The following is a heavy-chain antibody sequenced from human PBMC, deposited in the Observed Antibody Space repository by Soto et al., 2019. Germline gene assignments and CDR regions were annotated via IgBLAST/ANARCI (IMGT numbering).Heavy chain of an antibody. Sequence: EVQLLASGGGMVEPRGSLKLSCAASGFSFGTYVMNWVRQAPGKGLEWVSGISGSGGRVYSADSVKGRFTISRDNSRNTLYLQMNSLRAEDTAIYYCAMTRLYDTGTNDYHRDALDIWGQGTQVTVSS. J-gene: IGHJ3*02. V-gene: IGHV3-23*01. D-gene: IGHD3-22*01. CDR3: AMTRLYDTGTNDYHRDALDI. CDR1: GFSFGTYV. CDR2: ISGSGGRV.